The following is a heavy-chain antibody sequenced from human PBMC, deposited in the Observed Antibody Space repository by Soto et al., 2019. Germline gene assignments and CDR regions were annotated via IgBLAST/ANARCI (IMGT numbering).Heavy chain of an antibody. CDR3: ARDQSGDYPVYYYMDV. V-gene: IGHV1-69*13. CDR2: IIPIFGTA. Sequence: SVKVSCKASGGTFSSYAISWVRQAPGQGLEWMGGIIPIFGTANYAQKFQGRVTITADESTSTAYMELSSLRSEDTAVYYCARDQSGDYPVYYYMDVWGKGTTVTVS. J-gene: IGHJ6*03. D-gene: IGHD4-17*01. CDR1: GGTFSSYA.